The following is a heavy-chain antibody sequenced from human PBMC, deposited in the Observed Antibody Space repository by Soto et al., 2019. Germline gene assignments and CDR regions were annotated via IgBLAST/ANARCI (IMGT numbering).Heavy chain of an antibody. Sequence: SETLSLTCTVSVGSISSYYWSWIRQPPGKGLEWIGYIYYSGSTNYNPSLKSRVTISVDTSKNQFSLKPSSVTAADTAVYYCARDTGYCSGGSCYSGRSYYYYGMDVWGQGTTVTVSS. CDR2: IYYSGST. V-gene: IGHV4-59*01. D-gene: IGHD2-15*01. CDR1: VGSISSYY. J-gene: IGHJ6*02. CDR3: ARDTGYCSGGSCYSGRSYYYYGMDV.